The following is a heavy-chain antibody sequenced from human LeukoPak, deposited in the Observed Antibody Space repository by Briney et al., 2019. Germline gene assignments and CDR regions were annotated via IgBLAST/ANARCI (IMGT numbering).Heavy chain of an antibody. J-gene: IGHJ4*02. CDR3: LFQQLDAFEH. V-gene: IGHV4-39*01. CDR1: GGSISSSDYY. CDR2: IYCTGGT. D-gene: IGHD6-13*01. Sequence: SETLSLTCTVSGGSISSSDYYWVRLRQPPGKGLEWIGSIYCTGGTYYNPSLKSRVTISVDTSNNQFSLKVSSLTAADTAVYYCLFQQLDAFEHWGQGTLVTVSS.